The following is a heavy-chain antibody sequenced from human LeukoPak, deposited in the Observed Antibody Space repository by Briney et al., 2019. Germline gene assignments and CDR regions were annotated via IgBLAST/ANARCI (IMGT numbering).Heavy chain of an antibody. D-gene: IGHD6-19*01. CDR3: ARLGIAVAGTPVDWFDP. CDR1: GGSISSYY. Sequence: SETLSLTCTVSGGSISSYYWSWIRQPPGKGLEWIGYIYYSGSTNYNPSLKSRVTISVDTSKNQFSLKLSCVTAADTAVYYCARLGIAVAGTPVDWFDPWGQGTLVTVSS. CDR2: IYYSGST. J-gene: IGHJ5*02. V-gene: IGHV4-59*08.